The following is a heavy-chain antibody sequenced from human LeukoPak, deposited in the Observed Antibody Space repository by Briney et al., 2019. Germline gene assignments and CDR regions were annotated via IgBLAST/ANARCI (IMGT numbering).Heavy chain of an antibody. CDR1: GFIVSSNY. J-gene: IGHJ6*03. Sequence: GGSLRLSCVVSGFIVSSNYMSWVRKAPGKGLEWVSYISSSGGTRYYADSVKGRFTISRDNAKNSLYLHMNSLRAEDTAVYYCARDGATGYGSGFIYYYYMDVWGKGTTVTISS. CDR3: ARDGATGYGSGFIYYYYMDV. CDR2: ISSSGGTR. V-gene: IGHV3-48*03. D-gene: IGHD3-10*01.